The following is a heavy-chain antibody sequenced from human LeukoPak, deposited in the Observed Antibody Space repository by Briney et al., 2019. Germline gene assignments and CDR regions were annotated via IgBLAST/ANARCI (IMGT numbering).Heavy chain of an antibody. D-gene: IGHD3-16*02. CDR1: GGSISSGDYY. Sequence: SETLSLTCTVSGGSISSGDYYWSWIRQPPGKGLEWIGYIYYSGSTYYNPSLKSRVTISVDTSKNQFSLKLSSVTAADTAVYYCARSQIIVNWYFDLWGRGTLVTVSS. J-gene: IGHJ2*01. CDR2: IYYSGST. V-gene: IGHV4-30-4*01. CDR3: ARSQIIVNWYFDL.